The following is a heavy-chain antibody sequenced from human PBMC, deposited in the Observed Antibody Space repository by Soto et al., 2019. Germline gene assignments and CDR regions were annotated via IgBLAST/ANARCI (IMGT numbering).Heavy chain of an antibody. CDR3: ARDGGAY. J-gene: IGHJ4*02. CDR2: MSYDGSNK. D-gene: IGHD3-16*01. V-gene: IGHV3-30-3*01. Sequence: QVQLVESGGGVVQPGRSLKLSCAASGFTLSSYAMHWVRRAPGKGLEWMAVMSYDGSNKYYADSVKGRFTISRDNSKNKLYLPMNSLRPEDTALYYCARDGGAYWGQGTLVIVSS. CDR1: GFTLSSYA.